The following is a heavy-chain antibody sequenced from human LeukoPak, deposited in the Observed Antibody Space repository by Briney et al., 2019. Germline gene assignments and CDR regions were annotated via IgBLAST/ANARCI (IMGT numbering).Heavy chain of an antibody. D-gene: IGHD2-2*01. Sequence: ASVKVSCKASGYTFTSYDINWVRQATGQGLEWMGWMNPNSGNTGYAQKFQGRVTTTRNTSISTAYMEVSSLRSEDTAVYYCARGTTYCSSTSCHYYYYGMDVWGQGTTVTVSS. J-gene: IGHJ6*02. CDR2: MNPNSGNT. CDR1: GYTFTSYD. CDR3: ARGTTYCSSTSCHYYYYGMDV. V-gene: IGHV1-8*01.